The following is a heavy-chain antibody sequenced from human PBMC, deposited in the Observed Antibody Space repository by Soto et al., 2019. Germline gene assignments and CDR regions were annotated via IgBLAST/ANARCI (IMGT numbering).Heavy chain of an antibody. CDR1: GGSFSGYY. V-gene: IGHV4-34*01. CDR3: ARGRIMITFGGVIVGPPRFDP. CDR2: INHSGST. Sequence: QVQLQQWGAGLLKPSETLSLTCAVYGGSFSGYYWSWIRQPPGKGLEWIGEINHSGSTNYNPSLKSRVTISVDTSKNQFSLKLSSVTAADTAVYYCARGRIMITFGGVIVGPPRFDPWGQGTLVTVSS. D-gene: IGHD3-16*02. J-gene: IGHJ5*02.